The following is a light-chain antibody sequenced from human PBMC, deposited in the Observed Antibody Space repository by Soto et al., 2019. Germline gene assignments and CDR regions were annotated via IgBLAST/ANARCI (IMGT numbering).Light chain of an antibody. J-gene: IGLJ1*01. CDR2: LND. CDR3: AAWDDSLNAI. Sequence: QSVLTQPPSLSATPGQRVNISCSGSFSNIGDNAVNWYQQLPGAAPKLLIYLNDQRPSGVPDRFSGSKYGTSAFMAISGLQSEDEADYYCAAWDDSLNAIFGTGNKGTV. V-gene: IGLV1-44*01. CDR1: FSNIGDNA.